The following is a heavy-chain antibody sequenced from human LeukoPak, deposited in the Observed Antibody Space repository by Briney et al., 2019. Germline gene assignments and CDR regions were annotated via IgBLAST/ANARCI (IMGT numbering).Heavy chain of an antibody. J-gene: IGHJ4*02. Sequence: PGGSLRLSCAASGFTFSSYGMSWVRQAPGKGLEWAAVISYDGSNKYYADSVKGRFTISRDNSKNTLYLQMNSLRAEDTAAYYCARAELLSLDYWGQGTLVTVSS. CDR2: ISYDGSNK. CDR3: ARAELLSLDY. D-gene: IGHD2-21*02. V-gene: IGHV3-30*03. CDR1: GFTFSSYG.